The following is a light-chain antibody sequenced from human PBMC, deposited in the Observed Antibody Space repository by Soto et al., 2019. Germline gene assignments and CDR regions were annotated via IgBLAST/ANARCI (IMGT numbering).Light chain of an antibody. V-gene: IGLV2-14*01. CDR1: SSDVGGYNY. CDR2: DVS. Sequence: QSALTQPASVSGSPGQSITISCTGTSSDVGGYNYVSWYQQHPGKAPKLMIYDVSNRPSGVSNRFSGSKSGNTASLTISGLQAEDEADYYRSSSTSSSTLVFGGGTKLTVL. J-gene: IGLJ2*01. CDR3: SSSTSSSTLV.